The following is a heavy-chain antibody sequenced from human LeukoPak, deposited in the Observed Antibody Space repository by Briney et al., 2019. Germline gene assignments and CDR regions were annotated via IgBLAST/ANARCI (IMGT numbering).Heavy chain of an antibody. CDR1: GYRFTSYW. CDR2: IYPADSDI. Sequence: GESLKISRQASGYRFTSYWIGWIRQKPGRGPELMGLIYPADSDIKYRPPFEGQVTISVDNANNITFLQWSGLRASDTAIYYCARLDDRSGLYAGWFDPWGQGSLVTVST. D-gene: IGHD2-8*02. J-gene: IGHJ5*02. CDR3: ARLDDRSGLYAGWFDP. V-gene: IGHV5-51*01.